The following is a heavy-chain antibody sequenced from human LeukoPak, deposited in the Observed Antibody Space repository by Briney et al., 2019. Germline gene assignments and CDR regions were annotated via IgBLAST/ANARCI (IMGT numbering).Heavy chain of an antibody. CDR3: AKDRGDSYSSSWYYAFDI. V-gene: IGHV3-23*01. J-gene: IGHJ3*02. CDR1: GFTFSSYA. CDR2: ISGSGGST. D-gene: IGHD6-13*01. Sequence: GGSLRLSCAASGFTFSSYAMSGVRQAPGKELEWVSAISGSGGSTYYADSVKGRFTISRDNSKNTLYLQMNSLRAEDTAVYYCAKDRGDSYSSSWYYAFDIWGQGTMVTVSS.